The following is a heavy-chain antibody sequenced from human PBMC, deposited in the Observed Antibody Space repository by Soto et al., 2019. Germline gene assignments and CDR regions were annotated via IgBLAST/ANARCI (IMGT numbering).Heavy chain of an antibody. J-gene: IGHJ6*02. CDR1: GGSISSYY. D-gene: IGHD3-10*01. CDR2: IYYSGST. V-gene: IGHV4-59*01. CDR3: ARLHGSGGGYYYYGMDV. Sequence: QVQLQESGPGLVKPSETLSLTCTVSGGSISSYYWSWIRQPPGKGLEWIGYIYYSGSTNYNPSLKCRVTISVDTSKNQFPLKLSSVTAADTAVYYCARLHGSGGGYYYYGMDVWGQGTTVTVSS.